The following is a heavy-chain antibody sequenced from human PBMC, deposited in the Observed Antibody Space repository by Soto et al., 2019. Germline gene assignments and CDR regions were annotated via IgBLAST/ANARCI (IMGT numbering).Heavy chain of an antibody. V-gene: IGHV1-69*13. D-gene: IGHD3-22*01. CDR3: AIGTYPFDSIGYDGALDI. CDR1: GGSFSNYA. Sequence: SVKISCKASGGSFSNYAVNWVRQAPGQGLEWMGGIIPIFDTTNNAQKFQGRVTITADESTSTAYMELSSLRSADTAVYYCAIGTYPFDSIGYDGALDIWGQGTVVTVSS. J-gene: IGHJ3*02. CDR2: IIPIFDTT.